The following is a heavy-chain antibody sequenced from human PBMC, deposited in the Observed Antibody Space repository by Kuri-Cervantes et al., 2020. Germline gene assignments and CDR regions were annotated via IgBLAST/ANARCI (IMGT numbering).Heavy chain of an antibody. J-gene: IGHJ4*02. CDR2: ISTYNGDT. CDR3: ARGDYGDYRRPYYFDY. D-gene: IGHD4-17*01. V-gene: IGHV1-18*01. Sequence: ASVKVSCKPSGYTFTSYGINWVRQAPGQGLEWMGWISTYNGDTNYAQKFQGRVTMTRDTSTSTVYMHLSSLRSEDTAVYYCARGDYGDYRRPYYFDYWGQGTLVTVSS. CDR1: GYTFTSYG.